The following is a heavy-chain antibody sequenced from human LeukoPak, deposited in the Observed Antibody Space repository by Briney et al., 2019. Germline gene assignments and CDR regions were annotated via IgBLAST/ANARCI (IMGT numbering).Heavy chain of an antibody. D-gene: IGHD3-16*01. V-gene: IGHV4-39*07. Sequence: SETLSLTCTVSGVSISSSSYHWDWIRQPPGKGLEWIGSIYDSGSTYYSPSLKSRVTISVDTSKNQFSLKLNSVTAADTAVYYCATTVGSYFDYWSQGTLVTVSS. CDR1: GVSISSSSYH. CDR2: IYDSGST. J-gene: IGHJ4*02. CDR3: ATTVGSYFDY.